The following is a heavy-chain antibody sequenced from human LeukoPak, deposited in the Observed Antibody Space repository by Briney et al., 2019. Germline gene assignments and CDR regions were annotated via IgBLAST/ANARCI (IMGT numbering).Heavy chain of an antibody. CDR1: GYSISSGYY. CDR2: IYHSGST. D-gene: IGHD2-2*02. J-gene: IGHJ5*02. CDR3: ARLPAAIHWFDP. V-gene: IGHV4-38-2*01. Sequence: TETLSLTCAVSGYSISSGYYWGRIRQPPGKGLEWIGSIYHSGSTYYNPSLKSRVTISVDTSKNQFSLKLSSVTAADTAVYYCARLPAAIHWFDPWGQGTLVTVSS.